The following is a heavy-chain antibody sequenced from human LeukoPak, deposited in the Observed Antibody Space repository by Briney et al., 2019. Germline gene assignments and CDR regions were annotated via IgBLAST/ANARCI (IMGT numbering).Heavy chain of an antibody. J-gene: IGHJ4*02. CDR1: GFTFSSYW. V-gene: IGHV3-74*01. D-gene: IGHD4-17*01. CDR3: AKYAPSTTKPTRYFDY. CDR2: INGDGSSI. Sequence: GGSLRLSCAASGFTFSSYWMHWVRQVPGKGLEWVSRINGDGSSISYVDSVKGRFTISRDNAKSTLYLQMNSLRAEDTAVYYCAKYAPSTTKPTRYFDYWGQGTLVTVSS.